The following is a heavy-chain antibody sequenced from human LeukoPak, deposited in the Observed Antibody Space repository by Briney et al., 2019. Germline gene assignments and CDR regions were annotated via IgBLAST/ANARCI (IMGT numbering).Heavy chain of an antibody. J-gene: IGHJ4*02. CDR2: ISGSGGFT. CDR3: AKGRYYDSSGLVDY. V-gene: IGHV3-23*01. Sequence: GGSLRLSCAASGFSFSSFSMNWVRQAPGKGLEWVSGISGSGGFTYYADSVKGRFTISRDNSKNTLYLQMHSLRAEDTAVYYCAKGRYYDSSGLVDYWGQGTLVTVSS. CDR1: GFSFSSFS. D-gene: IGHD3-22*01.